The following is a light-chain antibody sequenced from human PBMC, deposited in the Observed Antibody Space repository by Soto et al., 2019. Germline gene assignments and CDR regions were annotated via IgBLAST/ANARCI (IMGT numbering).Light chain of an antibody. J-gene: IGKJ5*01. CDR3: HELNSYPTT. CDR2: AAS. Sequence: IQLTQSPSFLSASVGDRDTITCRASQGISSYLAWYQQIPGKAPNLLIYAASTLQSGVPSRFCGSGSGTEFTLTISSLQPDDFATYYYHELNSYPTTLGQGTRLEIK. CDR1: QGISSY. V-gene: IGKV1-9*01.